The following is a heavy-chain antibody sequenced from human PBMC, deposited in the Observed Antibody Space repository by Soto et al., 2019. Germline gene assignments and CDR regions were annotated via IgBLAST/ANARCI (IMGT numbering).Heavy chain of an antibody. Sequence: ASVKVSCKASGYTFTHYYIHWVRQAPGQGLEWMGIINPNGGITTYAQKFRAGFSMTRDTSTSTVYLELSSLRSEDSAVYYCATSVNSAMAFDYWGQGTLVTVSS. CDR1: GYTFTHYY. D-gene: IGHD5-18*01. V-gene: IGHV1-46*01. CDR2: INPNGGIT. J-gene: IGHJ4*02. CDR3: ATSVNSAMAFDY.